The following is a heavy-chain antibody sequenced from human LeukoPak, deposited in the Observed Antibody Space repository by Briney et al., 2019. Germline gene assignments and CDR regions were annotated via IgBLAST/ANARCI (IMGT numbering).Heavy chain of an antibody. J-gene: IGHJ4*02. Sequence: GMSLRLSCAASGFTFSTYGMHWVRQAPGKGLEWVALITYDGYYKYYSDSVKGRFTISSDTSKNTLSLQMNSLRAEDTAVYYCARDLSPVVRASPMGYWGQGTLVTVSS. CDR3: ARDLSPVVRASPMGY. D-gene: IGHD3-10*01. CDR2: ITYDGYYK. CDR1: GFTFSTYG. V-gene: IGHV3-30*03.